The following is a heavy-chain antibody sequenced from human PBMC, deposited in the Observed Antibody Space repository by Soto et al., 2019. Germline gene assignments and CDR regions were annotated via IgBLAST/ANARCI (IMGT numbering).Heavy chain of an antibody. V-gene: IGHV4-31*03. Sequence: SETLSLTCTVSGGSISSGGYYWIWIRQHPGKGLEWIGYIYYSGSTYYNPSLKSRVTISVDTSKNQFSLKLSSVTAADTAVYYCARDAGYSSSWTGFYYFDYWGQGTLVTVSS. CDR2: IYYSGST. CDR3: ARDAGYSSSWTGFYYFDY. J-gene: IGHJ4*02. D-gene: IGHD6-13*01. CDR1: GGSISSGGYY.